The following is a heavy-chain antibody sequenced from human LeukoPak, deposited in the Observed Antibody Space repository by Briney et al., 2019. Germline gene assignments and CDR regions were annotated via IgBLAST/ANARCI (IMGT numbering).Heavy chain of an antibody. CDR1: GFTFDDYG. V-gene: IGHV3-20*04. J-gene: IGHJ6*03. CDR3: ATYYDFWSGSIGYYYSMDV. CDR2: INWNGGST. D-gene: IGHD3-3*01. Sequence: SGGSLRLSCAASGFTFDDYGMSWVRQAPGKGLEWVSGINWNGGSTGYADSVKGRFTISRDNAKNSLYLQMNSLRAEDTALYYCATYYDFWSGSIGYYYSMDVWGKGTTVTVSS.